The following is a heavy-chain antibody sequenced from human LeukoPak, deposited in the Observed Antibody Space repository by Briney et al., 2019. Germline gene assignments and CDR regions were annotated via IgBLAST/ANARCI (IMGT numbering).Heavy chain of an antibody. J-gene: IGHJ4*02. Sequence: GGSLRLSCAASGFTFSSYGMQWVRQAPGKGLEWVAVIWYDGSNKYYADSVKGRFTISRDNSKNTLYLQMNSLRAEDTAVYYCAREHTAMAAFDYWGQGTLVTVSS. D-gene: IGHD5-18*01. CDR3: AREHTAMAAFDY. V-gene: IGHV3-33*01. CDR1: GFTFSSYG. CDR2: IWYDGSNK.